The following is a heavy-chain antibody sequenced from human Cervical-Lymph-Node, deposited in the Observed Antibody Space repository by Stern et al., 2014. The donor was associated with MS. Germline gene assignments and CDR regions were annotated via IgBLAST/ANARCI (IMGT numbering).Heavy chain of an antibody. Sequence: QVPLVESGPEVKKPGSSVKVSCKASGVTFSSNTISWVRKAPGQGIEWMGRTIPILGLANYAQKFQGRVPITADKSTTTAYIEPSSLRSEDTAVYDCAREPDYGDYAIDYWGQGTLVTVSS. CDR1: GVTFSSNT. J-gene: IGHJ4*02. CDR2: TIPILGLA. V-gene: IGHV1-69*09. CDR3: AREPDYGDYAIDY. D-gene: IGHD4-17*01.